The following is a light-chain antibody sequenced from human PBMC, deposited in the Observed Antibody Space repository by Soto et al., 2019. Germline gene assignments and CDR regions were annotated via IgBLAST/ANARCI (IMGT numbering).Light chain of an antibody. V-gene: IGKV1-5*01. CDR3: QQYNKRKT. Sequence: DIQMTQSPSTLSGSVGDRVTITCRASQSISSWLAWYQQKPGKAPKLLIYDASSLESGVPSRFSGSGSGTEFTLTISSLQPDDFATYYCQQYNKRKTFGQGTKVDIK. J-gene: IGKJ1*01. CDR2: DAS. CDR1: QSISSW.